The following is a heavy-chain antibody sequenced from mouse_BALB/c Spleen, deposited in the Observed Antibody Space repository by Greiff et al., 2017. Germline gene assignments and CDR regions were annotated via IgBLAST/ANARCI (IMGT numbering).Heavy chain of an antibody. CDR2: INPSTGYT. J-gene: IGHJ2*01. Sequence: VQLQQSGAELAKPGASVKMSCKASGYTFTSYWMHWVKQRPGQGLEWIGYINPSTGYTEYNQKFKDKATLTADKSSSTAYMLLSSLTSEDSAVYYCARKGGSSYYFDYWGQGTTLTVSS. D-gene: IGHD1-1*02. CDR1: GYTFTSYW. CDR3: ARKGGSSYYFDY. V-gene: IGHV1-7*01.